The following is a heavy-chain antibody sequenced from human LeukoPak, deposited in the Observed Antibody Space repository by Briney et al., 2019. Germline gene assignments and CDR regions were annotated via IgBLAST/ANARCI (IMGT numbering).Heavy chain of an antibody. CDR2: ITTAADTT. D-gene: IGHD1-26*01. V-gene: IGHV3-11*04. CDR1: GFSFSAYY. Sequence: GGSLRLSCAASGFSFSAYYMSWVRQAPGKGLEWISYITTAADTTYYADSVRGRFTISRDNAKNSLYLQMNSLRAEDTAVYYCARDSRSGSYLDYWGQGTLVTVSS. J-gene: IGHJ4*02. CDR3: ARDSRSGSYLDY.